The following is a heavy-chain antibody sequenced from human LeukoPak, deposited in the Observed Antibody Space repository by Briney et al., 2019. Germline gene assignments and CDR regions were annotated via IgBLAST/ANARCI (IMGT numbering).Heavy chain of an antibody. Sequence: GGSLRLSCAASGFTFSSYGMHWVRQAPGKGLEWVAVIWYDGSNKYYADSVKGRFPISRDNYKNTTYMLMYSLSTEDAAVYYSTKDSGAKMRYRDLGGQGTLVSVST. D-gene: IGHD1-26*01. CDR1: GFTFSSYG. V-gene: IGHV3-33*06. CDR3: TKDSGAKMRYRDL. CDR2: IWYDGSNK. J-gene: IGHJ4*02.